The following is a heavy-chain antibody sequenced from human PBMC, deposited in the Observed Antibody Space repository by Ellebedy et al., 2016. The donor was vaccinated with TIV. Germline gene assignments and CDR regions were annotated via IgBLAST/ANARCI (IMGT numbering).Heavy chain of an antibody. J-gene: IGHJ4*01. CDR3: ARDLMVRGREY. V-gene: IGHV1-46*01. Sequence: AASVKVSCKASGYTFTSYYMHWVRQAPGQGLEWMGIINPSGGSTSYAQKFQGRVTMTRDTSTSTVYMELSSLRSEDKAVYYCARDLMVRGREYWGHGTLVTVAS. CDR2: INPSGGST. D-gene: IGHD3-10*01. CDR1: GYTFTSYY.